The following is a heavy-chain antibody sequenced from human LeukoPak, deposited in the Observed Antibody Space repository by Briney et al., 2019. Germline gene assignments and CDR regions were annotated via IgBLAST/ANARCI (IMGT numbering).Heavy chain of an antibody. Sequence: PGGSLRLSCAASGFTFSSYGMHWVRQAPGKGLEWVAVISYDGTNKYYADSVKGRFTISRDNSKNTLYLQMISLRTEDTAVYYRAKDLKYYDFWSAYYTASAPDDYWGQGTLVTVSS. D-gene: IGHD3-3*01. CDR3: AKDLKYYDFWSAYYTASAPDDY. CDR2: ISYDGTNK. CDR1: GFTFSSYG. J-gene: IGHJ4*02. V-gene: IGHV3-30*18.